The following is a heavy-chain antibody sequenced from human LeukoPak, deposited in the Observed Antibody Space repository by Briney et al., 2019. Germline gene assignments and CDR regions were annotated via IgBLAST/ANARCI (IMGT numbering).Heavy chain of an antibody. CDR1: CYTFTSYG. D-gene: IGHD3-22*01. V-gene: IGHV1-18*01. CDR3: ARGGGYYSSSFVDYYYMDV. Sequence: ASVKVSCKASCYTFTSYGIGWVRQAPGQGLEWMGWSSTYNGNTNYAQKLQGRVTMTTDTSTSTAYMELRSLRSDDTAVYYCARGGGYYSSSFVDYYYMDVWGKGTTVTVSS. J-gene: IGHJ6*03. CDR2: SSTYNGNT.